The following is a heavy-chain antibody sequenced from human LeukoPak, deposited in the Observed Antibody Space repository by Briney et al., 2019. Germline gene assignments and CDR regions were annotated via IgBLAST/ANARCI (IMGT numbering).Heavy chain of an antibody. CDR3: ARDHRLRYFDWSDFDY. Sequence: GGSLRLSCAASGFTFSDYYMSWIRQAPGKGLERISYISSSSFYTSYADSVKGRFTISRDNTKNSLYLQMNSLRAEDTAVYYCARDHRLRYFDWSDFDYWGQGTLVTVSS. V-gene: IGHV3-11*06. J-gene: IGHJ4*02. D-gene: IGHD3-9*01. CDR1: GFTFSDYY. CDR2: ISSSSFYT.